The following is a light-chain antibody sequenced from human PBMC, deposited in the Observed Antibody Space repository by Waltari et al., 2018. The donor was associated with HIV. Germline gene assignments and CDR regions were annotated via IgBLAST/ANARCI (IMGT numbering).Light chain of an antibody. V-gene: IGKV3D-20*01. Sequence: EIVLTQSPATLSLSPGERATLSCGASQSISNYYLAWYQRKPGQAPRFLMSDASKRATGIPDRFRGSGSGTDFTLTISRLEPEDFAVYYCQQYGSSPLTFGGGTKVEIK. CDR3: QQYGSSPLT. J-gene: IGKJ4*01. CDR2: DAS. CDR1: QSISNYY.